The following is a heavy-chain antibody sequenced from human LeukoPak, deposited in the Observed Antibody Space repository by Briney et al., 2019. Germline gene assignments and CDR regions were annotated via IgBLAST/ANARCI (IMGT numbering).Heavy chain of an antibody. J-gene: IGHJ5*02. V-gene: IGHV1-8*01. CDR1: GYTFTSYD. D-gene: IGHD1-7*01. CDR2: MNPYSGNT. Sequence: ASVKVSCKASGYTFTSYDINWVRQATGHGLEWMGWMNPYSGNTGYAQKFQGRVTMTRNTSISTAYMELSSLRSEGTAVYYCARGSPGITGTRRGDNWFDPWGQGTLVTVSS. CDR3: ARGSPGITGTRRGDNWFDP.